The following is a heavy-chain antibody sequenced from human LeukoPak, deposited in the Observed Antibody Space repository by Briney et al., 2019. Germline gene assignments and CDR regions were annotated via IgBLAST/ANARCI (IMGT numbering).Heavy chain of an antibody. J-gene: IGHJ5*02. Sequence: PSETLSLTCTVSGGSISSSHYYWAWIRQPPGKGLEWIGTIYYSGNSYYNPSLKSRVTISVDTSKNQFSLKLSSVTAADTAVYYCARNFDPWGQGTLVTVSS. CDR3: ARNFDP. CDR1: GGSISSSHYY. V-gene: IGHV4-39*01. CDR2: IYYSGNS.